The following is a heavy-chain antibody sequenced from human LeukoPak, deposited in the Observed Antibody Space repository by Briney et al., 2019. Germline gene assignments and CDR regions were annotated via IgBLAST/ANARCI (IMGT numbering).Heavy chain of an antibody. CDR3: ASGDCSTTSCQFDY. CDR2: INHSGST. D-gene: IGHD2-2*01. V-gene: IGHV4-34*01. J-gene: IGHJ4*02. CDR1: GGSFSGYY. Sequence: SETLSLMCAVYGGSFSGYYWSWIRQPPGKGLEEIGEINHSGSTNYHPSLKSRVTISLDTSKNQFSLKLSSVTAADTAVYYCASGDCSTTSCQFDYWGQGTLVTVSS.